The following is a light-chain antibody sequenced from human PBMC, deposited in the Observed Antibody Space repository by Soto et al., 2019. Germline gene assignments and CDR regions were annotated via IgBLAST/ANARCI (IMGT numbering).Light chain of an antibody. CDR2: DVS. V-gene: IGLV2-14*01. CDR1: SSDVGGYNY. CDR3: SSSTSSSTPPYV. J-gene: IGLJ1*01. Sequence: QSVLTQPASVSGSPGQSITISCTGTSSDVGGYNYVSWYQQHPGKAPKLMIYDVSNRPSGVSNRFSGSKSGNTASLTISGLQAEDEADYYCSSSTSSSTPPYVFGTGTKVTVL.